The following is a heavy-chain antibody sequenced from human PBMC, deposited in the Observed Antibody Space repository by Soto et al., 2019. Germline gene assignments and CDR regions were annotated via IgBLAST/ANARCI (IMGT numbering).Heavy chain of an antibody. D-gene: IGHD3-22*01. CDR3: ASTKYDSSAYYYWYLGL. J-gene: IGHJ2*01. V-gene: IGHV1-69*06. CDR1: EDTFRNYA. CDR2: IIPIFGTA. Sequence: QVELVQSGAEVKKPGSSVKVSCQASEDTFRNYAISWVRQAPGQGLEWMGGIIPIFGTANYAQKFQGRVKITADTSANKVYLELSSMRSEYTAVYYCASTKYDSSAYYYWYLGLWGRGTLVTVSS.